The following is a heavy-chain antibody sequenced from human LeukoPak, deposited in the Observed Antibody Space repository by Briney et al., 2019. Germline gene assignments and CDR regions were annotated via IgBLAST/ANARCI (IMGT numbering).Heavy chain of an antibody. D-gene: IGHD6-13*01. CDR1: GFTFDDYA. CDR2: ISWNSGSI. V-gene: IGHV3-9*01. J-gene: IGHJ5*02. Sequence: GGSLRLSCAASGFTFDDYAMHWVRHAPGKGLEWVSGISWNSGSIGYADSVKGRFTISRDNAKNSLYLQMNSLRAEDTALYYCAKDRYSSSWYGGWFDPWGQGTLVTVSS. CDR3: AKDRYSSSWYGGWFDP.